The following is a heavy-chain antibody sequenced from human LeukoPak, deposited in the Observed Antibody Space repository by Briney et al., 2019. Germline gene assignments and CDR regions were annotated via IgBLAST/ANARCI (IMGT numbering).Heavy chain of an antibody. CDR1: GFTFSGYW. CDR2: MSYEGTNK. J-gene: IGHJ6*02. D-gene: IGHD3-3*01. V-gene: IGHV3-30*18. CDR3: AKDRHYDFWSGYQMDV. Sequence: PGGSLRLSCAASGFTFSGYWMFWVRQAPGKGLEWVAVMSYEGTNKYYADSVKGRFTISRDNSKSTLYLQMNSLRDEDTAVYYCAKDRHYDFWSGYQMDVWGLGTTVIVSS.